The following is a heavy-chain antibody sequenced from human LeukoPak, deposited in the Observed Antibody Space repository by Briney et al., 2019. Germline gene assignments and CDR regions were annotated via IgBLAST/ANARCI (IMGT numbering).Heavy chain of an antibody. J-gene: IGHJ5*02. D-gene: IGHD2-15*01. CDR2: IYYSGST. CDR3: ARLSGGSYCSGGSCFWFDP. CDR1: GGSISSYY. V-gene: IGHV4-59*08. Sequence: SETLSLTCTVSGGSISSYYWSWIRQPPGKGLEWIGYIYYSGSTNYNPSLKSRVTISVDTSKNQFSLKLSSVTAADTAVYYCARLSGGSYCSGGSCFWFDPWGRGTLVTVSS.